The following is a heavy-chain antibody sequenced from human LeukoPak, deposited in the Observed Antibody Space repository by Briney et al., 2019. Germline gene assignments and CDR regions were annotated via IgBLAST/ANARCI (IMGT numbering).Heavy chain of an antibody. D-gene: IGHD2-8*01. V-gene: IGHV3-20*04. J-gene: IGHJ4*02. CDR2: NNWRGGSI. CDR1: GFPFDDYG. Sequence: GGSLRLSCAASGFPFDDYGMSWVRQAPGKGLEWVSGNNWRGGSIGYAAYEKSRYTISRDNAKISLYLQMNSLRAEDTALYYCARDVQDPNAHQHYFDYWGQGTLVTVSS. CDR3: ARDVQDPNAHQHYFDY.